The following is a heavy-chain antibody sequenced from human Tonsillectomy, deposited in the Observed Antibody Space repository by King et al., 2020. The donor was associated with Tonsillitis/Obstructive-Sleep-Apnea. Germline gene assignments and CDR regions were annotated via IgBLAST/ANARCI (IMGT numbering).Heavy chain of an antibody. D-gene: IGHD3-16*02. CDR1: GGSISSYY. CDR3: VRADMTTFGVVISGGCFDP. V-gene: IGHV4-4*07. J-gene: IGHJ5*02. Sequence: VQLQESGPGLVKPSETLSLTCTVSGGSISSYYWSWMRQAAGKGLEWMGRIYNSGRTNYNPDLKSRVTMSLDTAKNQLSVKLTSGIAADTAVYYCVRADMTTFGVVISGGCFDPWGQGTLVPVSS. CDR2: IYNSGRT.